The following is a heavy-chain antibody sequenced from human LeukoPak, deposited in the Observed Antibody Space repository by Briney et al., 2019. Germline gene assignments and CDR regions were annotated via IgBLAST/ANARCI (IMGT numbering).Heavy chain of an antibody. CDR3: ARAGNGEGFDP. J-gene: IGHJ5*02. CDR1: GFTFSNYA. Sequence: GGSLRLSCAASGFTFSNYAMSWVRQAPGKGLEWVSVIYSGGSTYYADSVKGRFTISRDNSKNTLYLQMNSLRAEDTAVYYCARAGNGEGFDPWGQGTLVTVSS. V-gene: IGHV3-66*01. D-gene: IGHD4-23*01. CDR2: IYSGGST.